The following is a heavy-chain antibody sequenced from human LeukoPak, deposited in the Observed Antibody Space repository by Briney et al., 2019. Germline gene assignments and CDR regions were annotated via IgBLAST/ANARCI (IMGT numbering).Heavy chain of an antibody. D-gene: IGHD6-13*01. CDR3: ARHGYSSSWYLN. J-gene: IGHJ4*02. V-gene: IGHV3-21*01. Sequence: GGSLRLSCAASGFTFSSYSMNWVRQAPGKGLEWASSISSSSSYIYYADSVKGRFTISRDNAKNSLYLQMNSLRAEDTAVYYCARHGYSSSWYLNWGQGTLVTVSS. CDR2: ISSSSSYI. CDR1: GFTFSSYS.